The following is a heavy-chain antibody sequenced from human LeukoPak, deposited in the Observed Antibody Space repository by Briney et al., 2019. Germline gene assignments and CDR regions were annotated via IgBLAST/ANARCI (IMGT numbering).Heavy chain of an antibody. V-gene: IGHV4-61*02. CDR2: IYTSGST. Sequence: SQTLSLTCTVSGGSISSGSYYWSWIRQPAGKGLEWIGRIYTSGSTNYNPSLKSRVTISVDTSKNQFSLKLSSVTAADTAAYYCARAQYYYHYYMDVWGKGTTVTVSS. J-gene: IGHJ6*03. CDR1: GGSISSGSYY. CDR3: ARAQYYYHYYMDV.